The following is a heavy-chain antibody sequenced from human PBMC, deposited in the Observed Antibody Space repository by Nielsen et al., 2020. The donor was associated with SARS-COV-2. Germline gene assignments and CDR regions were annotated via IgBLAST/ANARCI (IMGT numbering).Heavy chain of an antibody. CDR2: IYYSGST. Sequence: LRLSCTVSGGSISSGGYYWSWIRQHPGKGLEWIGYIYYSGSTYYNPSLKSRVTISVDTSKNQFSLKLSSVTAADTAVYYCAGGGSGNWNYAKKFDYWGQGTLVTVSS. D-gene: IGHD1-7*01. V-gene: IGHV4-31*03. CDR1: GGSISSGGYY. J-gene: IGHJ4*02. CDR3: AGGGSGNWNYAKKFDY.